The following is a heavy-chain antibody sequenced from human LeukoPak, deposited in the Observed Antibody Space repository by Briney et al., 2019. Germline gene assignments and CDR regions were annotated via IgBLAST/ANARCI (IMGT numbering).Heavy chain of an antibody. D-gene: IGHD1-26*01. CDR3: ARDHHSGSYLGWFDP. CDR1: GFTFSSYW. V-gene: IGHV3-74*01. J-gene: IGHJ5*02. CDR2: VISDGSSA. Sequence: GGSLRLSCVASGFTFSSYWMHWVRQAPGKGLVWVSRVISDGSSATYADSVKGRFTISRDNAKNSLYLQMNSLRAEDTAVYYCARDHHSGSYLGWFDPWGQGTLVTVSS.